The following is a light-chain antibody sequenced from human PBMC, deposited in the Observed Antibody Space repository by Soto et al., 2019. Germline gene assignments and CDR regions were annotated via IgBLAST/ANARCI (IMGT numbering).Light chain of an antibody. V-gene: IGKV1-5*03. J-gene: IGKJ2*02. Sequence: DIQMPKSNSTLSASVGGRVTITCRASQSIGTLLAWHQQEPGKAPNLLIYKASSLESGVPSRFNGSGSGTEFTLTIITLQPDDLATYYCQQYKSSPCTFGQGTKLELK. CDR2: KAS. CDR1: QSIGTL. CDR3: QQYKSSPCT.